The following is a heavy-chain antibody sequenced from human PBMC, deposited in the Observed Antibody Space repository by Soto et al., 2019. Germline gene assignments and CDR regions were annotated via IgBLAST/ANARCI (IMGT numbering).Heavy chain of an antibody. CDR1: GGSISSYY. Sequence: LSLTCTVSGGSISSYYWSWIRQPPGKGLEWIGYIYYSGSTNYNPSLKSRVTISVDTSKNQFSLKLSSVTAADTAVYYCARARNWNDALFDYWGQGTLVTVSS. CDR2: IYYSGST. D-gene: IGHD1-1*01. V-gene: IGHV4-59*01. J-gene: IGHJ4*02. CDR3: ARARNWNDALFDY.